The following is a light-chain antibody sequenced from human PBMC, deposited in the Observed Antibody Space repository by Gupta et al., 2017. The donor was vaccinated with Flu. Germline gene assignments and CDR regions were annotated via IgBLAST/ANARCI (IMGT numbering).Light chain of an antibody. V-gene: IGKV1-33*01. Sequence: DIQMTQSPSSLSASVGDRVTITCQASQDINIFLNWYQQKPGKAPRLLIYDASKGEVGVPSRFSESGSGTKFTFTSAVRQPEDFATFSGQQDHVFHTFGQGTPLDIK. J-gene: IGKJ5*01. CDR2: DAS. CDR1: QDINIF. CDR3: QQDHVFHT.